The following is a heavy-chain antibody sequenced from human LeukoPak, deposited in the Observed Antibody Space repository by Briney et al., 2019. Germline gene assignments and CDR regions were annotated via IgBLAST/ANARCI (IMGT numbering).Heavy chain of an antibody. CDR1: GFTTGFTFSSYS. CDR2: ITSSSSTI. CDR3: AKPRRSGGSYSSLDY. Sequence: GGSLRLSCAVSGFTTGFTFSSYSMIWVRQAPGKGLEWVSYITSSSSTIYYTDSVKGRFTISRDNAKNSLYLQMNSLRAEDTAVYYCAKPRRSGGSYSSLDYWGQGTLLTVSS. J-gene: IGHJ4*02. V-gene: IGHV3-48*04. D-gene: IGHD1-26*01.